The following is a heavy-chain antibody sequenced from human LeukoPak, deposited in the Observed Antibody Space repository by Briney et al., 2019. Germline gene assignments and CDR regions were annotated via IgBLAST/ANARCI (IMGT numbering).Heavy chain of an antibody. Sequence: SETLSLTCTVSGGSISTFYWSWFPQPPGKRLEWIGYINHSGYTDYNPSLKSRVSMSVDTSKNQFSLKLSSVTAADTAVYYCTKLASPWGQGVLVTVSS. V-gene: IGHV4-59*01. CDR1: GGSISTFY. J-gene: IGHJ5*02. CDR2: INHSGYT. CDR3: TKLASP.